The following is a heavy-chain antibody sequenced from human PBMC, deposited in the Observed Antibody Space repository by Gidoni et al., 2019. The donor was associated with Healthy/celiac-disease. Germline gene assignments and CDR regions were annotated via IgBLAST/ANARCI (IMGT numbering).Heavy chain of an antibody. Sequence: QVQLVQSGAEVQQPGASVKVSCTASASTFTSYGISWVRQAPGQGLEWMGWISAYNGNTNYAQKLQGRVTMTTDTSTSTAYMELRSLRSDDTAVYYCARDGYRGSGSNYYYYGMDVWGKGTTVTVSS. D-gene: IGHD3-10*01. J-gene: IGHJ6*04. CDR3: ARDGYRGSGSNYYYYGMDV. CDR2: ISAYNGNT. CDR1: ASTFTSYG. V-gene: IGHV1-18*01.